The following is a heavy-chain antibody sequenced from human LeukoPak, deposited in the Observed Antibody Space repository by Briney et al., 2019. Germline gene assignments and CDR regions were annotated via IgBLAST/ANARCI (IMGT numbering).Heavy chain of an antibody. V-gene: IGHV3-30-3*01. Sequence: HPGGSLRLSCATSGFTFSRYAMHWVRQAPGKGLEWVALISYDANIGSNKYYADSVKGRFTISRDNSKNTLYLQMNSLRAEDTAVYYCARPKGSSGWNRLGFGYWGQGTLVTVSS. CDR2: ISYDANIGSNK. CDR1: GFTFSRYA. D-gene: IGHD6-19*01. J-gene: IGHJ4*02. CDR3: ARPKGSSGWNRLGFGY.